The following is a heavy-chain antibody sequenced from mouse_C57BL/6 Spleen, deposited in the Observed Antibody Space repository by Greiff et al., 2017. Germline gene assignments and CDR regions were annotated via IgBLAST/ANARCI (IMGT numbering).Heavy chain of an antibody. CDR3: ARYSTTVVVYWYFDV. V-gene: IGHV7-3*01. CDR1: GFTFTDYY. Sequence: EVQRVESGGGLVQPGGSLSLSCAASGFTFTDYYMSWVRQPPGKALEWLGFIRNKANGYTTEYSASVKGRFTISRDNSQSILYLQMNALRAEDSATDYCARYSTTVVVYWYFDVWGTGTTVTVSS. D-gene: IGHD1-1*01. CDR2: IRNKANGYTT. J-gene: IGHJ1*03.